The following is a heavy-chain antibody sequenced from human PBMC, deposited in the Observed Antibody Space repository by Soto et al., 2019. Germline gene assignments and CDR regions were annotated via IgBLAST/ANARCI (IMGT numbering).Heavy chain of an antibody. V-gene: IGHV3-64D*06. D-gene: IGHD6-13*01. CDR3: VKDLNLAAAVHFDY. J-gene: IGHJ4*02. Sequence: PWVSLRLSCSSSGFPFSSYDMHWVRQAPGKGLEYVSAISSNGGSTYYADSVKGRFTISRDNSKNTLYLQMSSLRAEDTAVYYCVKDLNLAAAVHFDYWGQGTLVYVSS. CDR1: GFPFSSYD. CDR2: ISSNGGST.